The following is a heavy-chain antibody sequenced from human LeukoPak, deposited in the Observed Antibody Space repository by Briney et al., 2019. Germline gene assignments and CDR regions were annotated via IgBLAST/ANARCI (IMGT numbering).Heavy chain of an antibody. CDR3: AKSIGGVVVVAADY. Sequence: HGGSLRLSCAASGFTFSTYAMTWVRQAPGKGRGGVSVISVIGGSTYYADFVKGRFTPSRDNSKNPLYLQMNSLRAEDTAVYYCAKSIGGVVVVAADYWGQGTLVTVSS. CDR1: GFTFSTYA. D-gene: IGHD2-15*01. J-gene: IGHJ4*02. CDR2: ISVIGGST. V-gene: IGHV3-23*01.